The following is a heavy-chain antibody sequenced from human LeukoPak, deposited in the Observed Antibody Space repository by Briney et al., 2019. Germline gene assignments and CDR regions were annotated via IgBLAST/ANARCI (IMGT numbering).Heavy chain of an antibody. J-gene: IGHJ5*02. D-gene: IGHD3-3*01. Sequence: GASVKVSCKASGYTFTSYYMHWVRQAPGQGLEWMGWISAYNGNTNYAQKLQGRVTMTTDTSTSTASMELRSLRSDDTAVYYCARGSGASRPNWFDPWGQGTLVTVSS. CDR1: GYTFTSYY. CDR3: ARGSGASRPNWFDP. V-gene: IGHV1-18*04. CDR2: ISAYNGNT.